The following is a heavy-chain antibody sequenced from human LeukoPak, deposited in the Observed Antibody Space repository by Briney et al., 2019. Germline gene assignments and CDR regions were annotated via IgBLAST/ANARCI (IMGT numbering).Heavy chain of an antibody. CDR3: ARDDMYSSSWYWFDP. CDR1: GGTFSSYA. J-gene: IGHJ5*02. D-gene: IGHD6-13*01. CDR2: IIPILGIA. Sequence: SVKVSCKASGGTFSSYAISWVRQAPGQGLEWMGRIIPILGIANYAQKFQGRVTITADKSTSTAYMELSSLRSEDTAVYYCARDDMYSSSWYWFDPWGQGTLVTVSS. V-gene: IGHV1-69*04.